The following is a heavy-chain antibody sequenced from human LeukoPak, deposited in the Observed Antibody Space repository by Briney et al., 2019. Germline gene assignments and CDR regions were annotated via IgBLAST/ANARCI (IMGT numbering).Heavy chain of an antibody. CDR1: GYIFTGYY. Sequence: ASVKVSCYASGYIFTGYYMHWVRQASGQGLEWMGWINPNSGGTNYAQKFQGRVTMTRDTSISTAYMELSRLRSDDTAVYYCARRRAGSGSEIDYWGQGTLVTVSS. CDR2: INPNSGGT. CDR3: ARRRAGSGSEIDY. J-gene: IGHJ4*02. D-gene: IGHD3-10*01. V-gene: IGHV1-2*02.